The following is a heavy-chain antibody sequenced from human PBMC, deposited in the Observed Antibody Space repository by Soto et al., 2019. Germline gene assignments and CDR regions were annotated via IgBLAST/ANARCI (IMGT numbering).Heavy chain of an antibody. V-gene: IGHV3-48*03. CDR1: GLPFSGYE. Sequence: GGSLRLSCAASGLPFSGYETNWVRQSPGKGLEWVSYISSSGSSISYADSVKGRFTITRDNAKKSLYLKMNSLRAEDTAVYYSATDSGSYSGYSYYAMDVWDQGTTVTVSS. CDR3: ATDSGSYSGYSYYAMDV. CDR2: ISSSGSSI. D-gene: IGHD1-26*01. J-gene: IGHJ6*02.